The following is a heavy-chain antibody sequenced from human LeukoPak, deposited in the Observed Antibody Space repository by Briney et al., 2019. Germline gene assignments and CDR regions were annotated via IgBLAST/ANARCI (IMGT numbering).Heavy chain of an antibody. V-gene: IGHV4-59*11. CDR1: AGSISSHY. CDR2: ISYSGST. J-gene: IGHJ4*02. D-gene: IGHD5-18*01. Sequence: SETLSLTCTVSAGSISSHYWSWIRQPPGKGLEWLGYISYSGSTNYNPSLKSRVTVSVDTSKNQFSLKLSSVTAADTAVYYCATIKRGNIFGYFDFWGQGIPVTVSS. CDR3: ATIKRGNIFGYFDF.